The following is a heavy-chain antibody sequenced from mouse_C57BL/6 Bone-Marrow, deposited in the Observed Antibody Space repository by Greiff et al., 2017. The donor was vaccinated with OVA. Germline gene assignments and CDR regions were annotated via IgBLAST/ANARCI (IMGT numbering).Heavy chain of an antibody. CDR3: ARRYYGSSYDLDWYFDV. V-gene: IGHV4-1*01. Sequence: EADGIDFSRYWMSWVRRAPGKGLEWIGEINPDSSTINYAPSLKDKFIISRDNAKNTLYLQMSKVRSEDTALYYCARRYYGSSYDLDWYFDVWGTGTTVTVSS. D-gene: IGHD1-1*01. CDR2: INPDSSTI. J-gene: IGHJ1*03. CDR1: GIDFSRYW.